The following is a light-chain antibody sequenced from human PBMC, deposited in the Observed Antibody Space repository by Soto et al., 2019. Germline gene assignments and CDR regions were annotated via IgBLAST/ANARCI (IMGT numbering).Light chain of an antibody. V-gene: IGKV4-1*01. Sequence: DIVMTQSPDSLAVSLGGRAPINGKSSRTVLSSSNNKNFLAWYQKKVGQPPRLLIYWASTRDSGVPDRFSGSGSGTDFTLTISSLQAEDVAVYYCQQYYSSPFTFGPGTKVDIK. CDR2: WAS. CDR3: QQYYSSPFT. J-gene: IGKJ3*01. CDR1: RTVLSSSNNKNF.